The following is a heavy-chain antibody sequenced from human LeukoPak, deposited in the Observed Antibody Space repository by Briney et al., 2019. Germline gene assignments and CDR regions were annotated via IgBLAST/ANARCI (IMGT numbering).Heavy chain of an antibody. CDR2: INPEKRDT. J-gene: IGHJ4*02. CDR1: GYTFTGYA. Sequence: ASVKVSCKASGYTFTGYAIHWVRQAPGQGLEWMGWINPEKRDTGYAHKFQGRVTMTSDTSISTAYMWLSSLRSDDTAVYYCAKKVRGPSHPLDFWGQGTLVTVSS. D-gene: IGHD5-12*01. CDR3: AKKVRGPSHPLDF. V-gene: IGHV1-2*02.